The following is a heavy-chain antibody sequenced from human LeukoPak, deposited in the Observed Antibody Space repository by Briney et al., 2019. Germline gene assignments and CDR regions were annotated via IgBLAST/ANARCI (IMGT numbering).Heavy chain of an antibody. CDR1: GGPISSYY. CDR3: ARVGRQQLVRWFDP. CDR2: IYYSGST. J-gene: IGHJ5*02. Sequence: PSETLSLTCTVSGGPISSYYWSWIRQPPGKGLVWIGYIYYSGSTNYNPSLKSRVTISVDTSKNQFSLKLSSVTAADTAVYYCARVGRQQLVRWFDPWGQGTLVTVSS. V-gene: IGHV4-59*01. D-gene: IGHD6-13*01.